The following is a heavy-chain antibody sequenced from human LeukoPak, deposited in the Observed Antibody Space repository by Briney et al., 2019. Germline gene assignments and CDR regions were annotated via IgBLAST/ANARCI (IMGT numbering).Heavy chain of an antibody. Sequence: QVQLQESGPGLVKPSQTLSLACTVSGPSLSSGGYYWCWIRQPARKGLEWIGRFSTSGSTNYNPSLTRRVTISVDPSKNQFSLKLSSVTAADTAVYYCARDVRVDAFDIWGQGTMVTVSS. V-gene: IGHV4-61*02. CDR3: ARDVRVDAFDI. D-gene: IGHD2-8*01. J-gene: IGHJ3*02. CDR1: GPSLSSGGYY. CDR2: FSTSGST.